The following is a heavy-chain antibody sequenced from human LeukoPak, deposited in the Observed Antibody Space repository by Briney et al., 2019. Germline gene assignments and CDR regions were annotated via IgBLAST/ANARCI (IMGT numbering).Heavy chain of an antibody. Sequence: SETLSLTCTVSGGSISSYYWSWIRQPPGKGLEWIGYIYYGGSTNYNPSLKSRVTISVDTSKNQFSLKLSSVTAADTAVYYCARGVDYYYGMDVWGQGTTVTVSS. V-gene: IGHV4-59*08. D-gene: IGHD3-10*01. CDR1: GGSISSYY. CDR2: IYYGGST. CDR3: ARGVDYYYGMDV. J-gene: IGHJ6*02.